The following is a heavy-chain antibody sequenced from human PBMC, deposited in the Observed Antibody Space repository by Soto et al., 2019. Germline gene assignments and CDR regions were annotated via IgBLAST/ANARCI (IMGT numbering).Heavy chain of an antibody. CDR3: ARHGSYYDRSGYIDY. D-gene: IGHD3-22*01. CDR1: GGSITRGNYN. J-gene: IGHJ4*02. V-gene: IGHV4-39*01. Sequence: TLSLTCTFSGGSITRGNYNWGWIRQPPGNGLEWIGSIDYSGITHYNPSLEIRASTSADTSKNQFSLKLNSVTAADTAVYYCARHGSYYDRSGYIDYWGQGTLVTVSS. CDR2: IDYSGIT.